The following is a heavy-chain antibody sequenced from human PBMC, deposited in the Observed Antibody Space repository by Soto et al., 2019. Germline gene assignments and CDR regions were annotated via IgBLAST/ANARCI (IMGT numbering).Heavy chain of an antibody. Sequence: ASVKVSCKASGYTFTSYGISWVRQAPGQGLEWMGWISAYNGNTNYAQKLQGRVTMTTDTSTNTVYMDLRLLTSDDTAVYYCARGGAARHLDYWGQGTPVTVS. CDR3: ARGGAARHLDY. V-gene: IGHV1-18*01. CDR2: ISAYNGNT. J-gene: IGHJ4*02. D-gene: IGHD6-6*01. CDR1: GYTFTSYG.